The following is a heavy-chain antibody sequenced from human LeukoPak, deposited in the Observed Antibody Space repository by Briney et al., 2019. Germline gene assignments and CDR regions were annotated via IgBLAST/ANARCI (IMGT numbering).Heavy chain of an antibody. V-gene: IGHV3-74*01. CDR1: GFTFSSYW. CDR3: AREFKRITILYYFDY. J-gene: IGHJ4*02. CDR2: IDPDGTTT. Sequence: GGSLRLSCAASGFTFSSYWMHWVRQAPGEGLVWVSRIDPDGTTTNYADSVKGRFTTSRDNAKNTLYLQMNSLRAEDTAVYYCAREFKRITILYYFDYWGQGTLVTVSS. D-gene: IGHD3-9*01.